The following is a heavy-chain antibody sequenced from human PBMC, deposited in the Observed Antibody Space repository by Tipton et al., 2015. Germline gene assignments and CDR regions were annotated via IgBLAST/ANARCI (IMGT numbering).Heavy chain of an antibody. CDR3: ACQDYDSLTRDYQTVDY. Sequence: TLSLTCTVSGGSIDSYYWSWIRQPPGKRLEWIGYIDFRGSTEYNPSVKSRVTMSRDTSKNQFSLKLTSVTAADTAVYYCACQDYDSLTRDYQTVDYWGQGTLVTVSS. V-gene: IGHV4-59*08. D-gene: IGHD3-9*01. CDR2: IDFRGST. J-gene: IGHJ4*02. CDR1: GGSIDSYY.